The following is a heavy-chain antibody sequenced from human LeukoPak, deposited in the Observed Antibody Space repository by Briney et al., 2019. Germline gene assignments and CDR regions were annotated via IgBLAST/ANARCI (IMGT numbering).Heavy chain of an antibody. V-gene: IGHV3-7*01. CDR2: MNEDGSTK. D-gene: IGHD2-2*01. CDR3: ARDYASNALDI. Sequence: ANMNEDGSTKNYVDSVKGRFTISRDNAQNSLFLQINSLRAEDTAVYYCARDYASNALDIWGQGTMVTVSS. J-gene: IGHJ3*02.